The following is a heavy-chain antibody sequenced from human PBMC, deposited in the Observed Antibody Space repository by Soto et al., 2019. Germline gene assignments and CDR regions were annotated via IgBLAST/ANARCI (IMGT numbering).Heavy chain of an antibody. V-gene: IGHV4-34*01. D-gene: IGHD4-17*01. CDR2: INHSGST. Sequence: SETLSLTCAVYGGSFSGYYWSWIRQPPGKGLEWIGEINHSGSTNYNPSLKSRVTISVDTSKNQFSLKLSSVTAADTAVYYCARNYGDFSADAFDIWGQGTMVTVSS. CDR1: GGSFSGYY. J-gene: IGHJ3*02. CDR3: ARNYGDFSADAFDI.